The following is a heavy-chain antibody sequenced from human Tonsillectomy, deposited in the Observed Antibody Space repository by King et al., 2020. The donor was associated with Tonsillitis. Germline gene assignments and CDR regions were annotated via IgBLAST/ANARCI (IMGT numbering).Heavy chain of an antibody. J-gene: IGHJ4*02. D-gene: IGHD2-8*01. CDR1: GGSISSVGYS. CDR3: ACLVVRH. Sequence: QLQESGPGLVKPSQTLSLTCAVSGGSISSVGYSWRWIRQPPGKGLEWIGYIYHSGNTYYNPSLKSRVTMSVDRSKNHFALKLSSVTAADTAVYYWACLVVRHWGRETLVAVSS. CDR2: IYHSGNT. V-gene: IGHV4-30-2*01.